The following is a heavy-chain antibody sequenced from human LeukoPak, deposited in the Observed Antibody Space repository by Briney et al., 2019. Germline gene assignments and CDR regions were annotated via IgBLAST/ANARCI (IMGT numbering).Heavy chain of an antibody. CDR3: ARDGGSSWYGAFDI. CDR2: IGSSSATI. D-gene: IGHD6-13*01. V-gene: IGHV3-48*01. Sequence: GGSLRLSCAASGFIFSTYSMNWVRQAPGKGLEWVSYIGSSSATIYYADSVKGRFTISRDNAKNSMYLQMNSLRAEDTAVYYCARDGGSSWYGAFDIWGQGTMVTVSS. CDR1: GFIFSTYS. J-gene: IGHJ3*02.